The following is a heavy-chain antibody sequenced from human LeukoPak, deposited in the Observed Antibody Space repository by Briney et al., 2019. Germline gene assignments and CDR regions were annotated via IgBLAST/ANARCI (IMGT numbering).Heavy chain of an antibody. V-gene: IGHV4-59*01. J-gene: IGHJ3*02. Sequence: SETLSLTCTVSGGSISSYYWSWIRQPPGKGLEWIGYIYYSGSTNYNPSLKSRVTISVDTSKNQFSLKLSSVTAADTAVYYCARPEYSSGWGAFDIWGQGTMVTVSS. D-gene: IGHD6-19*01. CDR1: GGSISSYY. CDR2: IYYSGST. CDR3: ARPEYSSGWGAFDI.